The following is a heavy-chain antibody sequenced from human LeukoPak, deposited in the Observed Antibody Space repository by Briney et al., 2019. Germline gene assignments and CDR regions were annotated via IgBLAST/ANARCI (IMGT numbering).Heavy chain of an antibody. CDR2: IKQDGSEK. CDR1: GFTFSSYW. Sequence: GGSLRLSCAASGFTFSSYWMLRVRQAPGKGLEWVASIKQDGSEKYYVDSMKGRFTISRDNAENSLYLQMTSLRVEDTAVYYCARMPRGPDVWGKGTTVTVSS. V-gene: IGHV3-7*01. J-gene: IGHJ6*04. D-gene: IGHD2-2*01. CDR3: ARMPRGPDV.